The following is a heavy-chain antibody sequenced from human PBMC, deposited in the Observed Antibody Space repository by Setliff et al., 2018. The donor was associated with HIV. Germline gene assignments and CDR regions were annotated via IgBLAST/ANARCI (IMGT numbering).Heavy chain of an antibody. CDR1: GGSITGTPYY. CDR3: ARLSGGMVPNY. J-gene: IGHJ4*02. V-gene: IGHV4-39*01. CDR2: IHHSGTA. Sequence: SETLSLTCTVSGGSITGTPYYWGWIRQPPGKGLEWIGSIHHSGTAYDNPSLKSRVTISVDPSKNQILLRLSSVTAADTAVYYCARLSGGMVPNYWGQGTLVTVSS. D-gene: IGHD3-10*01.